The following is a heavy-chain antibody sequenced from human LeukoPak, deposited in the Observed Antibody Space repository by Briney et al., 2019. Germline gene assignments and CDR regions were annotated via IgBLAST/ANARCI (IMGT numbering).Heavy chain of an antibody. J-gene: IGHJ4*02. CDR2: INPSGGST. Sequence: ASVKVSCRASGYTFTSYYMHWVRQTPGQGLEWMGIINPSGGSTSYAQKFQGRVTMTRDMSTSTVYMELSSLRSEDTAVYYCAREGSGRATFLEYWGQGTLVTVSS. CDR3: AREGSGRATFLEY. CDR1: GYTFTSYY. D-gene: IGHD1-26*01. V-gene: IGHV1-46*01.